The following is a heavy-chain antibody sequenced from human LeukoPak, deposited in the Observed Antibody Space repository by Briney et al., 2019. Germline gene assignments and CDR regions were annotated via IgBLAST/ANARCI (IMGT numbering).Heavy chain of an antibody. CDR1: GGSISSYY. J-gene: IGHJ4*02. V-gene: IGHV4-59*01. D-gene: IGHD3/OR15-3a*01. Sequence: KPSETLSLTCTVSGGSISSYYGSWIRQPPGKGLEWIGYIYYSGSTNYNPSLKSRVTISVDTSKNQFSLKLSSVTAADTAVYYCARDSKGLFDYWGQGTLVTVSA. CDR3: ARDSKGLFDY. CDR2: IYYSGST.